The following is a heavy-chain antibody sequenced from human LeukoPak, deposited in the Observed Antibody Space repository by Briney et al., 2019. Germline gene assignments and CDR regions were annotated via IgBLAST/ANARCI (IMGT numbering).Heavy chain of an antibody. D-gene: IGHD6-19*01. CDR1: GGSISSYY. CDR3: AREAWGSGWYLNYYYYMDV. V-gene: IGHV4-4*07. J-gene: IGHJ6*03. Sequence: KPSETLSLTCTVSGGSISSYYWSWIRQPAGKGLEWIGRIYTSGSTNYNPSLKSRVTMSVDTSKNQFSLKLSSVTAADTAVYYCAREAWGSGWYLNYYYYMDVWGKGTTVTISS. CDR2: IYTSGST.